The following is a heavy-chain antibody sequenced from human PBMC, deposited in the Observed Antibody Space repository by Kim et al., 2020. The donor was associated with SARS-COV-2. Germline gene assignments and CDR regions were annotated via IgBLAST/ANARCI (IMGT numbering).Heavy chain of an antibody. Sequence: SETLSLTCTVSGGSITSGNYCWVWLRQPPGKGLEWIANIYYSGNTYYNPSLKSRVTISVDTSKNQFSLSLNSLTAADTAVYYCARHGGWTTRPQYCSDGTCYEPPDYWGQGTLVTVSS. CDR2: IYYSGNT. V-gene: IGHV4-39*01. D-gene: IGHD2-15*01. CDR3: ARHGGWTTRPQYCSDGTCYEPPDY. CDR1: GGSITSGNYC. J-gene: IGHJ4*02.